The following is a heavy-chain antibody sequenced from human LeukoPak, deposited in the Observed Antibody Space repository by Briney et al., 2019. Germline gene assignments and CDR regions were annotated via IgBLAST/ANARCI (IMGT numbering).Heavy chain of an antibody. CDR3: ARRPLPYDYSNYAFDY. V-gene: IGHV4-59*08. D-gene: IGHD4-11*01. CDR1: GGSISSYY. Sequence: SETLSLTCTVSGGSISSYYWSWIRQPPGKGLEWIGYIYYSGSTNYNPSLKSRVTISVDTSKNQFSLKLSSVTAADTAVYYCARRPLPYDYSNYAFDYWGQGTLVTVSS. CDR2: IYYSGST. J-gene: IGHJ4*02.